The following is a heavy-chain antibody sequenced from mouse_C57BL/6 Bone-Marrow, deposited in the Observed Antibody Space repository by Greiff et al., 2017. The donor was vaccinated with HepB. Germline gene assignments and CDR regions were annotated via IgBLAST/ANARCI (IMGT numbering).Heavy chain of an antibody. Sequence: QVQLQQSGPELVKPGASVKLSCKASGYTFTSYDINWVKQRPGQGLEWIGWIYPRDGSTKYNEKFKGKATLTVDTSSSTAYMELHSLTSEDSAVYFCARSWYYGRVYFDYWGQGTTLTVSS. CDR1: GYTFTSYD. V-gene: IGHV1-85*01. CDR2: IYPRDGST. J-gene: IGHJ2*01. CDR3: ARSWYYGRVYFDY. D-gene: IGHD1-1*01.